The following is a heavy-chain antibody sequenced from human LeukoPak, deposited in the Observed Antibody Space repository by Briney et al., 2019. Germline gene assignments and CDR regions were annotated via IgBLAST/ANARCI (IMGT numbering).Heavy chain of an antibody. CDR2: IIPILGIA. CDR1: GYTFTSYG. Sequence: SVKVSCKASGYTFTSYGISWVRQAPGQGLEWMGRIIPILGIANYAQKFQGRVTITADKSTSTAYMELSSLRSEDTAVYYCANGLGPTLGPNWFDPWGQGTLVTVSS. D-gene: IGHD3-16*01. V-gene: IGHV1-69*04. CDR3: ANGLGPTLGPNWFDP. J-gene: IGHJ5*02.